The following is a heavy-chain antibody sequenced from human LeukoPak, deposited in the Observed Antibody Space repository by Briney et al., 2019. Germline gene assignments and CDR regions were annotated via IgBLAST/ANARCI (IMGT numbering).Heavy chain of an antibody. J-gene: IGHJ6*03. CDR3: ARDRSGYDPQSNYYYYYMDV. V-gene: IGHV4-4*07. CDR1: GGPISSYY. Sequence: SETLSLTCTVSGGPISSYYWSWIRQPAGKGLEWIGRIYTSGSTNYNPSLKSRVTMSVDTSKNQFSLKLSSVTAADTAVYYCARDRSGYDPQSNYYYYYMDVWGKGTTVTVSS. CDR2: IYTSGST. D-gene: IGHD5-12*01.